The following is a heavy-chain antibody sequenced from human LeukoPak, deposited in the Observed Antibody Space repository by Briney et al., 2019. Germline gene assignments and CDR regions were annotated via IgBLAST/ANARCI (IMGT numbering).Heavy chain of an antibody. Sequence: GGSLRLSCTASGFTFSTHAMTWVRQAPGKGLEWVSSIGTRSDDTYYADSVKGRFTFSRDNSKNTLYLQMDSLRAEDTAVYYCAKHDYGNFKAYDIWAKGQRSPSPQ. CDR1: GFTFSTHA. J-gene: IGHJ3*02. D-gene: IGHD3-16*01. V-gene: IGHV3-23*01. CDR2: IGTRSDDT. CDR3: AKHDYGNFKAYDI.